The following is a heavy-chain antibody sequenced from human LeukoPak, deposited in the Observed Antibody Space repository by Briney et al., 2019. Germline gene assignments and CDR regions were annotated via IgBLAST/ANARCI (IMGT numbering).Heavy chain of an antibody. Sequence: PGGSLRLSCAASGFIFSSYWMHWVRQAPGKGLVWVSRIKSDGSITNYADSVKGRFTISRDNSKNTLSLQMNSLRVEDTAIYYCAKNVVVKRYIDYWGQGTLVTVSS. D-gene: IGHD2-15*01. J-gene: IGHJ4*02. CDR3: AKNVVVKRYIDY. CDR2: IKSDGSIT. V-gene: IGHV3-74*01. CDR1: GFIFSSYW.